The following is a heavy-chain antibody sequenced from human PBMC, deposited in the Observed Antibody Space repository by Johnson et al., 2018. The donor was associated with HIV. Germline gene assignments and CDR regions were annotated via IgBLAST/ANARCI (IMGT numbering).Heavy chain of an antibody. CDR3: VKEGITMEVDI. V-gene: IGHV3-33*06. J-gene: IGHJ3*02. Sequence: VQLVESGGGVVQPGGSLRLSCAASGFTFSSYAMHWVRQAPGKGLEWVAVIWFDGSNIYYGDSVKGRFTISRDNSKNTLYLQMNSLRDEDTAVYYCVKEGITMEVDIWGQGTMVTVSS. CDR2: IWFDGSNI. CDR1: GFTFSSYA. D-gene: IGHD1-14*01.